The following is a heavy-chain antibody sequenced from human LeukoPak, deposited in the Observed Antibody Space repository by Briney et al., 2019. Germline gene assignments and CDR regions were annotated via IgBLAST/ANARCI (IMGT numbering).Heavy chain of an antibody. D-gene: IGHD1-1*01. CDR1: GFTFSTSG. J-gene: IGHJ4*02. CDR2: IQYDGIDK. CDR3: ARDQKLEPFHY. Sequence: PGGSLRLSCAASGFTFSTSGMHWVRQAPGKGLEWVAFIQYDGIDKFYVDSVKGRFTISRDSSKNALYLQMNSLRVEDTAMYYCARDQKLEPFHYWGQGTLVTVSS. V-gene: IGHV3-30*02.